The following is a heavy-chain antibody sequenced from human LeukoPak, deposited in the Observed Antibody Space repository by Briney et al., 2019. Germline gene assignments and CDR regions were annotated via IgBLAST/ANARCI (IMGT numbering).Heavy chain of an antibody. CDR1: GLTFSDHW. CDR2: IYNDGSAT. CDR3: TRESGNSRFFDF. D-gene: IGHD4-23*01. V-gene: IGHV3-74*01. J-gene: IGHJ4*02. Sequence: GGSPRLSCVVSGLTFSDHWIHWVRQPPGKGLVWVSRIYNDGSATTYADSVKGRFTISRDNAKNTLYLQMNSLRAEDTAVYYCTRESGNSRFFDFWGQGTPVTVSS.